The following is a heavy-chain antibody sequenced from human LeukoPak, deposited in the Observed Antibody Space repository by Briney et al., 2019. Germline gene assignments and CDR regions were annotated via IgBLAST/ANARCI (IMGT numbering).Heavy chain of an antibody. V-gene: IGHV4-61*02. CDR1: GGSISSGSYY. Sequence: SQTLSLTCTVSGGSISSGSYYWSWIRQPAGKGLEWIGRIYTSGSTNYNPSLKSRVTISVDTSKNQFSLKLSSVTAADTAVYYCARDLTYDGYPGGFDYWGQGTLVTVSS. D-gene: IGHD5-24*01. CDR3: ARDLTYDGYPGGFDY. CDR2: IYTSGST. J-gene: IGHJ4*02.